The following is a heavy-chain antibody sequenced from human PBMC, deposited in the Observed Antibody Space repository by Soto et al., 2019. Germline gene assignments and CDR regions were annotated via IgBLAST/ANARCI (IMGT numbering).Heavy chain of an antibody. CDR2: IIPIFGTA. CDR3: ARGGDYDSSGYSGMDV. J-gene: IGHJ6*02. Sequence: GASVKVSCKASGGTFSSYAISWVRQAPGQGLEWMGGIIPIFGTANYAQKFQGRVTITADKSTSTAYMELSSLRSEDTAVYYCARGGDYDSSGYSGMDVWGQGTTVTVSS. V-gene: IGHV1-69*06. D-gene: IGHD3-22*01. CDR1: GGTFSSYA.